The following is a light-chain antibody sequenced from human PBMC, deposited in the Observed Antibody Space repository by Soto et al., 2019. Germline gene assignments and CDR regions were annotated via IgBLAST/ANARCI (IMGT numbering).Light chain of an antibody. Sequence: DIQMTQSPSSVSASVGDRVTISCRASQGVTTWLAWYQQKPGRAPKLLIYAASTLQSGVPSRFSGSGSGTDFTLTISSLQPEDFATYYCQQATSFPRTLGQGTKVDIK. CDR2: AAS. V-gene: IGKV1-12*01. J-gene: IGKJ1*01. CDR3: QQATSFPRT. CDR1: QGVTTW.